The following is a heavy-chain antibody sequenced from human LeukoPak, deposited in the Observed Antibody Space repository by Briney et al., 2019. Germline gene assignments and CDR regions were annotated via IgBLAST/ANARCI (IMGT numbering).Heavy chain of an antibody. D-gene: IGHD2-2*01. Sequence: SVKVSCKASGGTFSSYAISWVRQAPGQGLEWMGGIIPIFGTANYAQKFQGRVTITADKSTSIAYMELSSLRSEDTAVYYCARAYCSSTSCLADAFDIWGQGTMVTVSS. CDR2: IIPIFGTA. CDR3: ARAYCSSTSCLADAFDI. J-gene: IGHJ3*02. CDR1: GGTFSSYA. V-gene: IGHV1-69*06.